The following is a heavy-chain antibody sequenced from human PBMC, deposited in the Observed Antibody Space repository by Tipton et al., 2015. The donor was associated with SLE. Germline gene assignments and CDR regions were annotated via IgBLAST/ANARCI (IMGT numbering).Heavy chain of an antibody. CDR1: GGSISSHY. V-gene: IGHV4-59*11. CDR3: ARDRHDFWGRELSQEINWFDP. J-gene: IGHJ5*02. Sequence: TLSLTCTVSGGSISSHYWSWIRQPPGKGLEWIGYISHGGGSNYNPSLKSRVTISIDTAKNQFSLKLTSVTAADTAVYFCARDRHDFWGRELSQEINWFDPWGQGTLVIVS. CDR2: ISHGGGS. D-gene: IGHD3-3*01.